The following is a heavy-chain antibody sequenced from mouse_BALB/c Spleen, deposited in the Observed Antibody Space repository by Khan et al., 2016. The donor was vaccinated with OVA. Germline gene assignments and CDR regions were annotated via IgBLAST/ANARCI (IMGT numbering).Heavy chain of an antibody. CDR3: SRREGYYDAMDY. Sequence: IQLVQSGPELVTPGASMKISCKASGYSFTGYTMNWVKQSHGKNLEWIGLINPYNGGTSYNQKFKGKATLTVDKSSSTAYMELLSLTFEDSAVYYWSRREGYYDAMDYWGQGTSVTVSS. CDR2: INPYNGGT. CDR1: GYSFTGYT. D-gene: IGHD2-2*01. V-gene: IGHV1S135*01. J-gene: IGHJ4*01.